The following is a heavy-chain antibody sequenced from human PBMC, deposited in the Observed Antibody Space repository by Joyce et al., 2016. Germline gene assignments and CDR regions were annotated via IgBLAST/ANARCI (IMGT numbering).Heavy chain of an antibody. D-gene: IGHD3-10*02. V-gene: IGHV1-18*01. Sequence: QVQLVQSGAEVKKPGASVKVSCKASGYPFSHYGINWVRQAPGQGLERMGSISAYNRNTNYAKKFQGRVTMTTDTSTNTAYMDLTSLTSDDTAVYYCARWVVHLDPWGQGTLVTVSS. CDR2: ISAYNRNT. CDR1: GYPFSHYG. CDR3: ARWVVHLDP. J-gene: IGHJ5*02.